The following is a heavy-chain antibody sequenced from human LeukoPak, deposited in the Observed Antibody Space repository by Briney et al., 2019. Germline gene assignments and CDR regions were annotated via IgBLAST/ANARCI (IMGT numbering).Heavy chain of an antibody. V-gene: IGHV3-30-3*01. CDR1: GFTFSSYA. Sequence: GRSLRLSCAASGFTFSSYAMHWVRQAPGKGLEWVAVISYDGSNKYYADSVKGRFTISRDNSKNTLYLQVNSLRAEDTAVYYCARDGRGVPAVDYWGQGTLVTVSS. CDR3: ARDGRGVPAVDY. J-gene: IGHJ4*02. D-gene: IGHD2-2*01. CDR2: ISYDGSNK.